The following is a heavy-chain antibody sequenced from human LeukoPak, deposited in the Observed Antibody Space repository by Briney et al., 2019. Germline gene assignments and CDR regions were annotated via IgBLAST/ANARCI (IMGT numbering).Heavy chain of an antibody. V-gene: IGHV1-2*02. CDR2: INPNSGGT. CDR1: GYTFTDYY. J-gene: IGHJ4*02. CDR3: AKEGD. Sequence: GASVKVSCKASGYTFTDYYLHWVRQAPGQGLEWMGWINPNSGGTNSAQTFQGRVTMTRDTSITTAYLDLSRLRFDDTAVYYCAKEGDWGQGTLVTVSS.